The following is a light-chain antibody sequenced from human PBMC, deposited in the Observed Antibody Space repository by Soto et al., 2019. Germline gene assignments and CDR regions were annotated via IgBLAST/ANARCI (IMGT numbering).Light chain of an antibody. Sequence: YELTQPPSVSVSPGQTASITCSGDKLGDKYACWYQQKPGQSPVLVIYQDSKRPSGIPERFSGSNSGNTATLTISGTQAMDEADYYCQAWDSSTNYVFGTGTKVTVL. CDR1: KLGDKY. V-gene: IGLV3-1*01. J-gene: IGLJ1*01. CDR3: QAWDSSTNYV. CDR2: QDS.